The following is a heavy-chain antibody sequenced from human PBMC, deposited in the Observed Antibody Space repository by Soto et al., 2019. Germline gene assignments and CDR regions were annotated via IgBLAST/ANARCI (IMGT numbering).Heavy chain of an antibody. V-gene: IGHV4-30-2*01. CDR3: ARVPSP. CDR2: IYHSGST. Sequence: PSETQSLTCAVSGGYIRSGGYSWSWVRQPPGKGLEWIGYIYHSGSTYYNPSLKSRVTISVDRSKNQFSLKLSSVTAADTAVYYCARVPSPWGQGTLVTVSS. J-gene: IGHJ5*02. CDR1: GGYIRSGGYS.